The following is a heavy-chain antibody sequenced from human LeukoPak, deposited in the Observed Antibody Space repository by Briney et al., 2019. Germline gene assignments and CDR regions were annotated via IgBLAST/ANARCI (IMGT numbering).Heavy chain of an antibody. Sequence: GGSLRLSCAASGFTFSIYAMSWVRQAPGKGLEWVSTLSGTGDSTYYADSVKGRFTISRDNSKNTLYLQMNSLRAEDTAVYYCAKDGDSSPTRYWGQGTLVTVSS. CDR3: AKDGDSSPTRY. J-gene: IGHJ4*02. V-gene: IGHV3-23*01. CDR2: LSGTGDST. CDR1: GFTFSIYA. D-gene: IGHD6-13*01.